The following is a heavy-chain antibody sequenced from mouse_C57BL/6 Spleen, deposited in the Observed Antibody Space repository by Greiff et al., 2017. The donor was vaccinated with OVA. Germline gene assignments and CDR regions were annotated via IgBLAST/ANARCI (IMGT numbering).Heavy chain of an antibody. Sequence: EVKLMESGGGLVKPGGSLKLSCAASGFTFSSYTMSWVRQTPEKRLEWVATISGGGGNTYYPDSVNGRFTISRDNAKNTLYLKMSSLRSDDTALYYCARHEGSRAIFDYWGQGTTLTVSS. V-gene: IGHV5-9*01. D-gene: IGHD3-3*01. CDR1: GFTFSSYT. CDR3: ARHEGSRAIFDY. CDR2: ISGGGGNT. J-gene: IGHJ2*01.